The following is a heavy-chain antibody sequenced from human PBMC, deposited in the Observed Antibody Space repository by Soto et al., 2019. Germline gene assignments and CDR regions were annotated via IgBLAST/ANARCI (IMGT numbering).Heavy chain of an antibody. CDR3: ARGVGTLDY. CDR2: ISLSSTII. J-gene: IGHJ4*02. Sequence: GGSLRLSCAASGFTFSQYSMNWVRQAPGKGLDWLSYISLSSTIIYYADSVKGRFTISRDNAKNSLYLQMNSLRDEDSAVYCCARGVGTLDYCGQGTLVTVSS. V-gene: IGHV3-48*02. CDR1: GFTFSQYS.